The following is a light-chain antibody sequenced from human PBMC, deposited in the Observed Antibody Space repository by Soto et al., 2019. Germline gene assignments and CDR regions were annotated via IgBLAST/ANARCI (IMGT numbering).Light chain of an antibody. CDR1: QSVGSSY. J-gene: IGKJ5*01. CDR3: QQYGSSPPVT. Sequence: EIVLTQSPGTLSLSPGERATLSCRASQSVGSSYLAWYQQKPGQAPRLLIYGASSRATGIPDRFSGSGSGTDFTLTISRLEPEDFVVYYCQQYGSSPPVTFRQGTRLEIK. CDR2: GAS. V-gene: IGKV3-20*01.